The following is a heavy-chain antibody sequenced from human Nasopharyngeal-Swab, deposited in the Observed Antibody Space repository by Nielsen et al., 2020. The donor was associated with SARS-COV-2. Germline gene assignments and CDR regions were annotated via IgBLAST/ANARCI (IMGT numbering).Heavy chain of an antibody. CDR2: INSDGSST. V-gene: IGHV3-74*01. J-gene: IGHJ4*02. Sequence: GESLKISCAASGFTFSSYWMHWVRQAPGKGLVWVSRINSDGSSTSYADSVKGRFTISRDNAKNTLYLQMNSLRAEDTAVYYCAKGTKGSGGNYWGQGTLVTVSS. CDR1: GFTFSSYW. D-gene: IGHD6-25*01. CDR3: AKGTKGSGGNY.